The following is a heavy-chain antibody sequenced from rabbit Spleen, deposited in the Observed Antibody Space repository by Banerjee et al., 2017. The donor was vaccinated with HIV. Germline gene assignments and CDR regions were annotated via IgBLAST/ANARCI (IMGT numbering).Heavy chain of an antibody. Sequence: QLKESGGGLVQPGGSLKLSCKASGFDFSNYYMNWVRQAPGKGLEWIGYIDPVFGSAYYASWVNGRFSISRENTQNTVSLQLNSLTAADTATYFCARGGGLWGQGTLVTVS. J-gene: IGHJ3*01. V-gene: IGHV1S7*01. CDR3: ARGGGL. CDR2: IDPVFGSA. CDR1: GFDFSNYY.